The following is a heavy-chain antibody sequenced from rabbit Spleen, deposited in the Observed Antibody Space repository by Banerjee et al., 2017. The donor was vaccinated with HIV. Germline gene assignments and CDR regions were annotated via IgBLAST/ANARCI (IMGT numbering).Heavy chain of an antibody. J-gene: IGHJ6*01. CDR2: IEPIFGTT. CDR3: ARDAGTSFSTYGMDL. Sequence: QSLEESGGDLVKPGASLTLTCTASGFTLSSYWMCWVRQAPGKGLEWIGYIEPIFGTTYYASWAKGRFTISKTSSTTVTLQMTSLTAADTATYFCARDAGTSFSTYGMDLWGQGTLVTVS. V-gene: IGHV1S40*01. D-gene: IGHD4-2*01. CDR1: GFTLSSYW.